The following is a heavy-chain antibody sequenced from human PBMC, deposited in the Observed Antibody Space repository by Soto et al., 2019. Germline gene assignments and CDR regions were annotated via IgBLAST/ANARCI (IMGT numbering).Heavy chain of an antibody. CDR1: GFTFSNYF. J-gene: IGHJ6*02. V-gene: IGHV3-74*01. Sequence: GGSLRLSCAASGFTFSNYFTHWVRQGPGKGLVWVSRIISVGSSTSYADSVKGRFTISRDNAKNTLYLQMNSLRAEDTAVYYCTRGNYYGMDVWGQGTTVTVSS. CDR2: IISVGSST. CDR3: TRGNYYGMDV.